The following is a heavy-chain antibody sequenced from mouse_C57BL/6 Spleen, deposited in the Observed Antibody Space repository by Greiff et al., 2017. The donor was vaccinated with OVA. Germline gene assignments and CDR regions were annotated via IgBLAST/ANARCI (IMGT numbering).Heavy chain of an antibody. CDR3: ARNSYYYGSGYFDV. CDR1: GFSLTSYG. V-gene: IGHV2-2*01. D-gene: IGHD1-1*01. CDR2: IWSGGST. Sequence: QVQLKESGPGLVQPSQSLSITCTVSGFSLTSYGVHWVRQSPGKGLEWLGVIWSGGSTDYNAAVISRLSISKDNSKSQVFFKMNSLQADDTAIYYCARNSYYYGSGYFDVWGTGTTVTVSS. J-gene: IGHJ1*03.